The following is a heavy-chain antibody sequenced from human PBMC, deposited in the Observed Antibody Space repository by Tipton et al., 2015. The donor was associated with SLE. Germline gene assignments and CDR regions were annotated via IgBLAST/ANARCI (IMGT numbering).Heavy chain of an antibody. J-gene: IGHJ4*02. CDR1: GFTFSDYY. CDR3: ARDAKRSSSWVGPFDY. Sequence: LSLTCAASGFTFSDYYMSWIRQAPGKGLEWVSYISSSSSYTNYADSVKGRFTISRDNAKNSLYLQMNSLRAEDTAVYYCARDAKRSSSWVGPFDYWGQGTLVTVSS. CDR2: ISSSSSYT. D-gene: IGHD6-13*01. V-gene: IGHV3-11*06.